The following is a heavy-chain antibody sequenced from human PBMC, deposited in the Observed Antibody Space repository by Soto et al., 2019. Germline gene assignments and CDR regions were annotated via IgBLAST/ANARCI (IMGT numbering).Heavy chain of an antibody. V-gene: IGHV5-51*01. Sequence: GESLKISCKGSGYSFTSYWIGWVRQMPGKGLEWMGIIYPGDSDTRYSPSFQGQVTISADKSISTAYLQWSSLKASDTAMYYCARLGHLKRIMITFGGVRYWGQGTLVTVSS. J-gene: IGHJ4*02. CDR2: IYPGDSDT. CDR3: ARLGHLKRIMITFGGVRY. CDR1: GYSFTSYW. D-gene: IGHD3-16*01.